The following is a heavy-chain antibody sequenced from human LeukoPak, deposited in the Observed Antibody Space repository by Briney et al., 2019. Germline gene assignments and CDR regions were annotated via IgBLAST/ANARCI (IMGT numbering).Heavy chain of an antibody. CDR2: IYYSGST. CDR1: GFIFSSYW. CDR3: ARKGPEHLPTYFDH. J-gene: IGHJ4*02. Sequence: GSLRLSCAASGFIFSSYWMSWVRQPPGKGLEWIGSIYYSGSTYYNPSLSGRVAISLDKSRNHFTLMVTAVTAADTAFYYCARKGPEHLPTYFDHWGRGILVTVSS. D-gene: IGHD2-21*01. V-gene: IGHV4-4*02.